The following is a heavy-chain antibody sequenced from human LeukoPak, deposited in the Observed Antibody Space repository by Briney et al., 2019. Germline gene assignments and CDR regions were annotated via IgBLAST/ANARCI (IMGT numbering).Heavy chain of an antibody. CDR1: GFTFSSYW. J-gene: IGHJ5*02. CDR2: INSDGSST. D-gene: IGHD6-13*01. CDR3: ARDWGIAAALFWFDL. V-gene: IGHV3-74*01. Sequence: PGGSLRLSCAASGFTFSSYWMHWVRQAPGKGLVWVSRINSDGSSTSYADSVKGRFTISRDNAKNTLYLQMNSLRAEDTAVYYCARDWGIAAALFWFDLWGQGTLVTVSS.